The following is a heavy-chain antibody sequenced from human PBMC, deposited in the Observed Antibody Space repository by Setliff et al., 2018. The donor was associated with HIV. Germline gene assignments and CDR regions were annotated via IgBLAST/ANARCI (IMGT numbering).Heavy chain of an antibody. CDR3: ATGIDNFWSGYVN. CDR1: GSSISSHY. Sequence: PSETLSLTCTVSGSSISSHYWSWIRLPPGKGLEWIGTLYYNGNTNSNPSLKSRVTISGDTSKNVFSLKLTSVTPADTAVYYCATGIDNFWSGYVNWGQGTLVTVSS. D-gene: IGHD3-3*01. CDR2: LYYNGNT. V-gene: IGHV4-59*11. J-gene: IGHJ4*02.